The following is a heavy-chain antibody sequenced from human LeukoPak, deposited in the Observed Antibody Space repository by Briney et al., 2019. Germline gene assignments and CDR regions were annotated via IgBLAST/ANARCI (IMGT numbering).Heavy chain of an antibody. CDR3: ARGYDSSGYYDY. D-gene: IGHD3-22*01. Sequence: KPSETLSLTCAVYGGSFSGYYWSWIRQPPGKGLEWIGEINHSGSTNYSPSLKSRVTISVDTSKNQFSLKLSSVTAADTAVYYCARGYDSSGYYDYWGQGTLVTVSS. V-gene: IGHV4-34*01. J-gene: IGHJ4*02. CDR1: GGSFSGYY. CDR2: INHSGST.